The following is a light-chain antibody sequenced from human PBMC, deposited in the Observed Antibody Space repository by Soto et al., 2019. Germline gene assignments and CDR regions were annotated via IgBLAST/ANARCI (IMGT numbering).Light chain of an antibody. Sequence: DIQMTQSPSLSASVGDRVTIPCQASQGIATSLNWYQQKPGKAPKLLIYDASNLNSGVPSRFSGSGSGTHFALTISSLQPEDIATYYCQQYDILFTFGQGTKLEIK. CDR1: QGIATS. J-gene: IGKJ2*01. CDR2: DAS. CDR3: QQYDILFT. V-gene: IGKV1-33*01.